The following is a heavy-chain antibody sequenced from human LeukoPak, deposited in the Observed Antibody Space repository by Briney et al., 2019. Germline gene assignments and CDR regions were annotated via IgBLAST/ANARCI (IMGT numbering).Heavy chain of an antibody. D-gene: IGHD1-14*01. CDR2: IHYSGSS. CDR3: ARYDRGLFFFDD. CDR1: GASVRNEY. J-gene: IGHJ4*02. V-gene: IGHV4-59*08. Sequence: PSETLSLTYTVSGASVRNEYWSWIRQPPGKGLEWIGYIHYSGSSNYHPSLGSRVTISLDTSQNQFSLKLKSVTAADTGMYHCARYDRGLFFFDDWGQGTLVTVSS.